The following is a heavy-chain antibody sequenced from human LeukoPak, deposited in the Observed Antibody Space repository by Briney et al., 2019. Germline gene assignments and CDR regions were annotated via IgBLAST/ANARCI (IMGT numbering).Heavy chain of an antibody. D-gene: IGHD3-3*01. CDR2: INHSGST. CDR1: GGSFNGYY. J-gene: IGHJ6*03. CDR3: ARRGSLTVFGVVSDYYYYMDV. V-gene: IGHV4-34*01. Sequence: SETLSLTCAVYGGSFNGYYWSWIRQPPGKGLGWIGEINHSGSTNYNPSLKSRVTISVDTSKNQFSLKLRSVTAADTAVYYCARRGSLTVFGVVSDYYYYMDVWGKGTTVTVSS.